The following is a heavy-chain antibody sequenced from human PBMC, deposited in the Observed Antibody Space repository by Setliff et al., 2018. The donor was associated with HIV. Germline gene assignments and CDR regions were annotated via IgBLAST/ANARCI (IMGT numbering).Heavy chain of an antibody. J-gene: IGHJ6*03. D-gene: IGHD6-6*01. CDR2: NSAYSGNT. Sequence: ASVKVSCKASGYTFNSYGISWVRQAPGQGLEWMGWNSAYSGNTNYAQKLEGRVTMTIDTSTSTAYMELRSLRSDDTAVYYCARDRGAARPVYMDVWGKGTTVTVSS. CDR1: GYTFNSYG. V-gene: IGHV1-18*01. CDR3: ARDRGAARPVYMDV.